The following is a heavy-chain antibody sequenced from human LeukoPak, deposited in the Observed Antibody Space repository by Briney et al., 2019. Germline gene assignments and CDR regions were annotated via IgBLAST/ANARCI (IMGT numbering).Heavy chain of an antibody. CDR1: GFPFSSYV. V-gene: IGHV3-23*01. D-gene: IGHD4-17*01. CDR2: ITGSGAGS. CDR3: AKDKDDYGDCLFDY. Sequence: GGSLRLSCAASGFPFSSYVMSWVRQAPGKGLEWVSGITGSGAGSYYADSVKGRFTISRDNSKNTLYLQMKGLRAEDTAVYYCAKDKDDYGDCLFDYWGQGTLVIVSS. J-gene: IGHJ4*02.